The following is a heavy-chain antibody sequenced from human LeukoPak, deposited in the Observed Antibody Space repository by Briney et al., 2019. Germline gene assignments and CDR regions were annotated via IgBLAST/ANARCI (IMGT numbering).Heavy chain of an antibody. CDR2: ISWNSGSI. Sequence: GRSLRLSCAASGFTFDDYAMHWVRQAPGKGLEWVSGISWNSGSIGYADSVKGRFTISRDNAKNSLYLQMNSLRAEDTALYYCAKDFGVAVDYFDYWGQGTLVTVSS. CDR1: GFTFDDYA. CDR3: AKDFGVAVDYFDY. D-gene: IGHD6-19*01. V-gene: IGHV3-9*01. J-gene: IGHJ4*02.